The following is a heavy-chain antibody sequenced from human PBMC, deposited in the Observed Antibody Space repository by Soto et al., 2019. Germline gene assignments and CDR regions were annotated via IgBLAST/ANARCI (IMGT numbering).Heavy chain of an antibody. Sequence: QVQLQESGPGLVKYSQTMSLTCTVSGGSISSDGNYWSWIRQHPGKGLEWIGYIYYSGSTNYNPSLKSRVTISVDTSKNQFSLKLNSVTAADTAVYYCARARMVRGIIYYYGMDVWGQGTTVTVSS. J-gene: IGHJ6*02. CDR3: ARARMVRGIIYYYGMDV. D-gene: IGHD3-10*01. V-gene: IGHV4-31*03. CDR1: GGSISSDGNY. CDR2: IYYSGST.